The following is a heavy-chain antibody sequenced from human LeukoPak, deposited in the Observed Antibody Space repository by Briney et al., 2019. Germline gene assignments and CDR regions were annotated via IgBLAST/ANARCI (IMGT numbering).Heavy chain of an antibody. CDR3: ARLNPLEHLFSFYFDS. V-gene: IGHV4-39*01. CDR1: GDSISNGHYS. Sequence: SEALSLTCSVSGDSISNGHYSWGWIRQPPGKGLEWLATISSRGSTFYNPSLKSRVTISVDTSKNQISLNLSSVTASDTSLYYCARLNPLEHLFSFYFDSWGQGILATVSS. D-gene: IGHD3-3*01. J-gene: IGHJ4*02. CDR2: ISSRGST.